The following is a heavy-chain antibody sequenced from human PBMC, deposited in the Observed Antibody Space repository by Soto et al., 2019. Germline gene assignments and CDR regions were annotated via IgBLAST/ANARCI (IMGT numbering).Heavy chain of an antibody. V-gene: IGHV3-30-3*01. Sequence: QVQLVESGGGVVQPGRSLKLSCAASGFTFTSFSMQWVRQAPGKGLEWVAVISYDGSIEYYADSVKGRFTISRDNSKNTLYLQMYSLRTEDTAVYFCAREWSTSGDLDYWGQVTLVTVSS. D-gene: IGHD3-10*01. CDR2: ISYDGSIE. CDR3: AREWSTSGDLDY. CDR1: GFTFTSFS. J-gene: IGHJ4*02.